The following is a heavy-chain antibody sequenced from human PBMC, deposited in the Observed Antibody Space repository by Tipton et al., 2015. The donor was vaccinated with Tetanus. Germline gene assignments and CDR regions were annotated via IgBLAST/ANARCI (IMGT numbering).Heavy chain of an antibody. J-gene: IGHJ6*02. CDR2: IYPGDFEI. D-gene: IGHD3-10*01. Sequence: QLVQSGAEVKKPGESLKISCQGSGYNFNLYWIAWVRQMPGKGLEWMGIIYPGDFEIRYSPSFQGQVTISADKSINTAYLQWSSLKASDTAMYYCARHSGGSEIGYYDDMDVWGQGTTVTVSS. CDR1: GYNFNLYW. V-gene: IGHV5-51*01. CDR3: ARHSGGSEIGYYDDMDV.